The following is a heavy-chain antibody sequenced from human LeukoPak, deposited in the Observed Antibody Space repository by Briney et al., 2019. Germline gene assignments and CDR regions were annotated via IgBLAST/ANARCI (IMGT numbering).Heavy chain of an antibody. J-gene: IGHJ4*02. CDR1: GGTFSSYA. D-gene: IGHD2-15*01. CDR3: ASDGRYCSGGSCYSY. V-gene: IGHV1-69*05. CDR2: IIPIFGTA. Sequence: SVKVSCKASGGTFSSYAISWVRQAPGQGLEWMGRIIPIFGTANYAQKFQGRVTITTDESTSTAYMELSSLRSEDTAVYYCASDGRYCSGGSCYSYWGQGTLVTVSP.